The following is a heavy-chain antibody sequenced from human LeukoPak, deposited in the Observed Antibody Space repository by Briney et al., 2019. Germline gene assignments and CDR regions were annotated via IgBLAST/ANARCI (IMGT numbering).Heavy chain of an antibody. Sequence: GGSLRHSCAASGFTFSDYYMSWIRQAPGKGLEWVSYISSSGSTIYYADSVKGRFTISRDNAKNSLYLQMNSLRAEDTAVYYCARGMVRGVTSFDYWGQGTLVTVSS. CDR3: ARGMVRGVTSFDY. J-gene: IGHJ4*02. CDR1: GFTFSDYY. CDR2: ISSSGSTI. D-gene: IGHD3-10*01. V-gene: IGHV3-11*01.